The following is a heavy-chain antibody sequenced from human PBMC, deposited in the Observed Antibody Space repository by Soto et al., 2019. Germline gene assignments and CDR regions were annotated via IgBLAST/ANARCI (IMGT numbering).Heavy chain of an antibody. J-gene: IGHJ4*02. CDR2: INPNSGGT. CDR3: ARDREQWLVGYYFDY. D-gene: IGHD6-19*01. V-gene: IGHV1-2*04. CDR1: GYTFTGYY. Sequence: ASVKVSCKASGYTFTGYYMHWVRQAPGQGLEWMGWINPNSGGTNYAQKFQGWVTMTRDTSISTAYMELNSLRAEDTAVYYCARDREQWLVGYYFDYWGQGTLVTVSS.